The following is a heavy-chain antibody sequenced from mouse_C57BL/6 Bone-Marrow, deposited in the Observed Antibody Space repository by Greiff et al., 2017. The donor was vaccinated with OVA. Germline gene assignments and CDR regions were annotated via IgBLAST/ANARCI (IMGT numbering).Heavy chain of an antibody. Sequence: VHVKQSGPELVKPGASVKMSCKASGYTFTDYNMHWVKQSHGKSLEWIGYINPNNGGTSYNQKFKGKATLTVNKSSSTAYMELRSLTSEDSAVYYCAYDGYIWFAYWGQGTLVTVSA. J-gene: IGHJ3*01. CDR1: GYTFTDYN. CDR3: AYDGYIWFAY. D-gene: IGHD2-3*01. V-gene: IGHV1-22*01. CDR2: INPNNGGT.